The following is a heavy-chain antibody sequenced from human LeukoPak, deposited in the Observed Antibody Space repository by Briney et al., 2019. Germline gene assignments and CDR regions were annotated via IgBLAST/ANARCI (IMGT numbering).Heavy chain of an antibody. CDR1: GGSISSYY. J-gene: IGHJ4*02. CDR3: ATWKSYYYDSSGFDY. V-gene: IGHV4-59*12. D-gene: IGHD3-22*01. CDR2: IYYSGST. Sequence: PSETLSLTCTVSGGSISSYYWSWIRQPPGKGLEWIGYIYYSGSTNYNPSLKSRVTISVDTSKNQFSLRLSSVTTADTAVYYCATWKSYYYDSSGFDYWGQGTLVTVSS.